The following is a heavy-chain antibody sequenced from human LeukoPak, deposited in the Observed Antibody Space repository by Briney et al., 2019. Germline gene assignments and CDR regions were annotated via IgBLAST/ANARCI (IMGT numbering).Heavy chain of an antibody. J-gene: IGHJ4*02. CDR2: IIPILGIA. Sequence: GASVKVSCKSSGGTFSSYAISWVRKPPAQGLEWMGRIIPILGIANYAQKFQGRVTITADKSTSTAYMELGSLRSEDTAVYYCARVDKWKTIPVDYWGQGNLVTVSS. D-gene: IGHD1-20*01. V-gene: IGHV1-69*04. CDR3: ARVDKWKTIPVDY. CDR1: GGTFSSYA.